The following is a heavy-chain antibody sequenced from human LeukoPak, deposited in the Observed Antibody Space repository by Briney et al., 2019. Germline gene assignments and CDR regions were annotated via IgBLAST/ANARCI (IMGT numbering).Heavy chain of an antibody. J-gene: IGHJ5*02. V-gene: IGHV1-69*04. CDR1: GGTFSSYA. CDR3: ARGMKVRGVLMVYARYNWFDP. D-gene: IGHD2-8*01. CDR2: IIPILGIA. Sequence: GASVKVSCKASGGTFSSYAISWVRQAPGQGLEWMGRIIPILGIANYAQKFQGRVTITADKSTSTAYMELSRLRSDDTAVYYCARGMKVRGVLMVYARYNWFDPWGQGTLVTVSS.